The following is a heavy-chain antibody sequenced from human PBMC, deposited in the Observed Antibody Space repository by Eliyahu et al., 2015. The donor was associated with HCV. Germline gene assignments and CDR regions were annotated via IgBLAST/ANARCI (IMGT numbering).Heavy chain of an antibody. Sequence: QVQLQESGPGLVKPSQTLSLTCTVSXGSISXGDXYWSWXXQPPGKGLXWIGYIYYXGSTYYNPSLKSRVNISVGTSKNQFSLKLSSVTAADTAVYYCARDLKYGSGSYFFPNDYWGQGTLVTVSS. D-gene: IGHD3-10*01. V-gene: IGHV4-30-4*08. CDR1: XGSISXGDXY. CDR3: ARDLKYGSGSYFFPNDY. J-gene: IGHJ4*02. CDR2: IYYXGST.